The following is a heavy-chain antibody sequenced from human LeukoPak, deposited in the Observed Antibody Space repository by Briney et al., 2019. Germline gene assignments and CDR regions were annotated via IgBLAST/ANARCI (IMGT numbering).Heavy chain of an antibody. CDR1: GGSISSYY. D-gene: IGHD2-2*01. CDR2: ISTSGST. Sequence: SETLSLTCTVSGGSISSYYWNWIRQPAGKGLEWVGRISTSGSTNYNPSLKSRVTMSVDTSKMQFSLKLTSVTAADTAVYYCAREVVVPAATNWFDPWGQGTLVTVSS. V-gene: IGHV4-4*07. J-gene: IGHJ5*02. CDR3: AREVVVPAATNWFDP.